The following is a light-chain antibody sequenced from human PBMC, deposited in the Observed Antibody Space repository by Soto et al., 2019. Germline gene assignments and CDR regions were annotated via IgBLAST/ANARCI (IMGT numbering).Light chain of an antibody. CDR3: CSYAGSVI. CDR2: EGS. Sequence: QSVLTQPASVSGSPGQSITISCTGTSSDLGSHNLISWYQQHPGKAPKLMIYEGSKRPSGVSNRFSGSKSGNTASLTISGLQAEDEADYYCCSYAGSVIFGGGTKLTVL. V-gene: IGLV2-23*01. CDR1: SSDLGSHNL. J-gene: IGLJ2*01.